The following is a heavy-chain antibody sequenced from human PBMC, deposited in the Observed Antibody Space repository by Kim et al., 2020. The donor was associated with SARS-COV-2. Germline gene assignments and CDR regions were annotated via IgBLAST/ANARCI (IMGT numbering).Heavy chain of an antibody. CDR1: GLTLRSYA. V-gene: IGHV3-23*01. D-gene: IGHD6-19*01. J-gene: IGHJ4*01. CDR2: ITHGGNT. CDR3: VPCVTRADVSGWGTFFDH. Sequence: GGSLRLSCAASGLTLRSYAMNWVRQGPGKGLEWVSSITHGGNTYYAASVKGRFTIISDDFTNTMSLQMNSLLAEDTGNDYCVPCVTRADVSGWGTFFDH.